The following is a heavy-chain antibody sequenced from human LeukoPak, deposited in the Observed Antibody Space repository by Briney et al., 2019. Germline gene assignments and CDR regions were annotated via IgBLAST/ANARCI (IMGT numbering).Heavy chain of an antibody. CDR3: ARHRGIVYSYGSIIDY. CDR2: IHYSGIT. CDR1: GGSISGYY. D-gene: IGHD5-18*01. J-gene: IGHJ4*02. V-gene: IGHV4-59*08. Sequence: SETLSLTCTVSGGSISGYYWSWIRQPPGKGLEWMGYIHYSGITNYNPSLKSRVTISVDTSKNQFSPKLSSVTAADTAVYYCARHRGIVYSYGSIIDYWGQGTLVTVSS.